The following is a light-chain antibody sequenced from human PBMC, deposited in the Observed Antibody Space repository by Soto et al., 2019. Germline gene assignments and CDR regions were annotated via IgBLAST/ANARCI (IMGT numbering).Light chain of an antibody. CDR1: QTISSW. J-gene: IGKJ1*01. CDR3: QHYNSYSEA. CDR2: KAS. V-gene: IGKV1-5*03. Sequence: IQMTQSPTTLYASVGDRVIITCRASQTISSWLAWYQQKPGKAPKLLIYKASTLKSGVPSRFSGSGSGTEFTLTISSLQPDDFATYYCQHYNSYSEAFGQGTKVDIK.